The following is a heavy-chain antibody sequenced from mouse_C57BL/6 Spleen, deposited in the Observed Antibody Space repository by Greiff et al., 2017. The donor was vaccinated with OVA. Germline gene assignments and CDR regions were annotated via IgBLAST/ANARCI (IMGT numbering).Heavy chain of an antibody. CDR1: GYSFTGYY. J-gene: IGHJ2*01. D-gene: IGHD2-5*01. CDR3: VSHSTLDY. V-gene: IGHV1-42*01. Sequence: VQLQQSGPELVKPGASVKISCKASGYSFTGYYMHWVKQSPEQSLEWIGEINPSTGGTTYNPKFKAKATLTVDKSSSTAYMQLNSLTSEDSAVYYCVSHSTLDYWGQGTTLTVSS. CDR2: INPSTGGT.